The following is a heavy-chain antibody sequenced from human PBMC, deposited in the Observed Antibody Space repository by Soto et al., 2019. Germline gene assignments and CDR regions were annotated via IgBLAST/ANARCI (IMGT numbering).Heavy chain of an antibody. CDR2: IIPILGIA. Sequence: GASVKVSCKASGGTFSSYTISWVRQPPGEGLEWMGRIIPILGIANYAQKFQGRVTITADKSTSTAYMELSSLRSEDTAVYYCARVSAATNYMDVWGKGTTVTVSS. V-gene: IGHV1-69*02. CDR1: GGTFSSYT. D-gene: IGHD2-15*01. CDR3: ARVSAATNYMDV. J-gene: IGHJ6*03.